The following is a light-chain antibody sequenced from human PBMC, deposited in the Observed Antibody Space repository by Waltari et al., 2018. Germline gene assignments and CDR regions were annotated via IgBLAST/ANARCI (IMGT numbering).Light chain of an antibody. CDR1: QRISSR. J-gene: IGKJ1*01. CDR3: QQYDSYST. CDR2: KAS. V-gene: IGKV1-5*03. Sequence: DIQMTQSPSTLSASVGDRVTITCRASQRISSRLAWYQQKPGNAPNLLIYKASSLESEVPSRFSCSGSGTEFTLTINSLQSDDFATYYCQQYDSYSTFGQGTKVEIK.